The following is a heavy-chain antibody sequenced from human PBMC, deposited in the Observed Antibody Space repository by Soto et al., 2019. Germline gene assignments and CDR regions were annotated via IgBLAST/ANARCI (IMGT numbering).Heavy chain of an antibody. CDR2: ISSSSRTI. J-gene: IGHJ6*02. Sequence: GGSLRLSCAASGFTFSSYSMNWVRQAPGKGLEWVSYISSSSRTIYYADSVKGRFTISRDNAKNTLYLQMNSLRAEDTAVYYCARAVAAAEDYYYYGMDVWGQGTMVTVSS. CDR3: ARAVAAAEDYYYYGMDV. CDR1: GFTFSSYS. D-gene: IGHD6-13*01. V-gene: IGHV3-48*04.